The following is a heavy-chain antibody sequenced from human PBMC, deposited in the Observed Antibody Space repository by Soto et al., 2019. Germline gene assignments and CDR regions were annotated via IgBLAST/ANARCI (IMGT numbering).Heavy chain of an antibody. V-gene: IGHV4-30-4*01. CDR3: ASYSGEMATITS. D-gene: IGHD5-12*01. Sequence: PAAPLSQTSPVYGGTISNGDYYLSWKNQPPGKGLEWIGYIYYSGSTYYNPSLKSRVTISVDTSKNQFSLKLSSVTAADTAVYYCASYSGEMATITSWGQGTLVTVSS. J-gene: IGHJ5*02. CDR2: IYYSGST. CDR1: GGTISNGDYY.